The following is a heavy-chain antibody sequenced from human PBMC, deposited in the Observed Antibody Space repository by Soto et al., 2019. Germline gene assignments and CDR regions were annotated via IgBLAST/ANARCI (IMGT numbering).Heavy chain of an antibody. CDR1: GGTFSSYA. CDR2: IIPLFGTA. J-gene: IGHJ4*02. D-gene: IGHD3-22*01. CDR3: ARGVHYDSSGYYYFY. V-gene: IGHV1-69*13. Sequence: ASVKVSCNASGGTFSSYAIDWVLQAPGQGLEWMGGIIPLFGTANYAQKFQGRITITADESTSTAYMELRSLRSEDTAVYYCARGVHYDSSGYYYFYWGQGTLVTVSS.